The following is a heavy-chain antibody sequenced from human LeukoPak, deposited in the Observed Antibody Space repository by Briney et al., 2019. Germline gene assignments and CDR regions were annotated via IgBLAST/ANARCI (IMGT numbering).Heavy chain of an antibody. CDR3: ARALMGWNYFHY. D-gene: IGHD6-19*01. V-gene: IGHV4-38-2*01. J-gene: IGHJ4*02. Sequence: SETLSLTCAVSGYSISSGYYWGWIRQPPGKGLEWIGSIYHSGSTYYNPSLKSRVTISVDTSKNQFSLKLSSVTAADTAVYYCARALMGWNYFHYWGQGTLVTVSS. CDR2: IYHSGST. CDR1: GYSISSGYY.